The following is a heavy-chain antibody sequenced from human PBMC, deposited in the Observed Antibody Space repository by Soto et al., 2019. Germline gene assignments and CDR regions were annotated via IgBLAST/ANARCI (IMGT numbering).Heavy chain of an antibody. CDR3: ARDTYFYGSGSYGP. D-gene: IGHD3-10*01. Sequence: EVQLVESGGGLVKPGGSLRLSCAASGFTFSSYSMNWVRQAPGKGLEWVSSISSSSSYIYYADSVKGRFTVSRDNAKNSLYLQMNSLRAEDTAVYYCARDTYFYGSGSYGPWGQGTLVTVSS. CDR1: GFTFSSYS. V-gene: IGHV3-21*01. CDR2: ISSSSSYI. J-gene: IGHJ5*02.